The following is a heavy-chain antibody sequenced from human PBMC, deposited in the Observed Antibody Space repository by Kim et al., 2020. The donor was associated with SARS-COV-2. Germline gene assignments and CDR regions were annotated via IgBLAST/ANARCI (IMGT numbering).Heavy chain of an antibody. J-gene: IGHJ6*02. D-gene: IGHD6-19*01. CDR2: IYYSGST. CDR3: ARDFKVAGMGGYYYGMDV. CDR1: GGSISSYY. V-gene: IGHV4-59*01. Sequence: SETLSLTCTVSGGSISSYYWSWIRQPPGKGLEWIGDIYYSGSTHYNPSLKSRVTIPVDTSKNQFSLKLSSVTAADTAVYYCARDFKVAGMGGYYYGMDVWGQGTTVTVSS.